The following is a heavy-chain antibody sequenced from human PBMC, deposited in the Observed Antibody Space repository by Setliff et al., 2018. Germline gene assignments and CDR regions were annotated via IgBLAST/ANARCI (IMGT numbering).Heavy chain of an antibody. CDR3: VRPGGTTVVARHFDY. V-gene: IGHV4-39*01. CDR1: GGSLRGNAIF. CDR2: ISYSGTP. D-gene: IGHD2-15*01. J-gene: IGHJ4*01. Sequence: KASETLSLTCTVSGGSLRGNAIFWGWIRQPPGKGLEWIGSISYSGTPYYNASVESRVTISIDTSRNQFSLELRSVTVADTATYYCVRPGGTTVVARHFDYWGSGILVTVSS.